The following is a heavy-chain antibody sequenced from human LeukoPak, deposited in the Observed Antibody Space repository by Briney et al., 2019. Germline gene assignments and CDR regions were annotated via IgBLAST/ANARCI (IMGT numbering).Heavy chain of an antibody. D-gene: IGHD2-21*01. CDR3: ATPYCGAISCLDVFDV. Sequence: SETLSLTCTVSGVSLSSDKYYWTWIRQRPGKGLEWIGHIYYSGSTSFNPSLKSRVSMSMDTSKSQFSLRLTSVTAADTAVYYCATPYCGAISCLDVFDVWGQGTVVTVSS. V-gene: IGHV4-31*03. CDR2: IYYSGST. J-gene: IGHJ3*01. CDR1: GVSLSSDKYY.